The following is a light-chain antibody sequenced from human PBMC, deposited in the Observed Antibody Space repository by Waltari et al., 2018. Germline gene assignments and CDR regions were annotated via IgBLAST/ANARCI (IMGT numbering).Light chain of an antibody. CDR1: QGISSW. V-gene: IGKV1D-16*01. Sequence: DIQMTQSPSSLSASVRDRVTITCRTSQGISSWLAWYQQKPEKAPKSLIYAASSLQSGVPSRFSGSGSGTDFTLTISSLQAEDVAVYYCQQYYSLPWTFGQGTKVEIK. CDR3: QQYYSLPWT. CDR2: AAS. J-gene: IGKJ1*01.